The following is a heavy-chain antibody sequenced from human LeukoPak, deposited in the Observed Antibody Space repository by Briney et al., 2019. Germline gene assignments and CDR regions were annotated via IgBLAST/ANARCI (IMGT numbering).Heavy chain of an antibody. CDR2: IIPIFGTA. CDR3: ARQPLGTYYYDSSGYPPFDY. CDR1: GGTFSSYA. J-gene: IGHJ4*02. D-gene: IGHD3-22*01. V-gene: IGHV1-69*05. Sequence: SVKVSCKASGGTFSSYAISWVRQAPGQGLEWMGRIIPIFGTANYAQKFQGRVTITTDESTSTAYMELSSLRSGDTAVYYCARQPLGTYYYDSSGYPPFDYWGQGTLVTVSS.